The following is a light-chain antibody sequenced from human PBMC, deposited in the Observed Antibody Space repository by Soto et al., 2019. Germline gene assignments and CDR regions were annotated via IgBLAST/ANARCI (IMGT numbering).Light chain of an antibody. J-gene: IGLJ2*01. Sequence: QSALTQPASMSGSPGQSITISCTGGLGLYNYVSWYQQHPGKVPKLLIYEVNNRPSGISDRFSGSKSGDTASLTISGLQPEDAADYYCSSYSLTTTLFGGGTKLTVL. CDR3: SSYSLTTTL. CDR2: EVN. CDR1: GLGLYNY. V-gene: IGLV2-14*01.